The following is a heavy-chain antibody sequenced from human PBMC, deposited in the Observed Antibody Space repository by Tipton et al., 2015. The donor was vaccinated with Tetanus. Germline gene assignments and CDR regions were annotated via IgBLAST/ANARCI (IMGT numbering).Heavy chain of an antibody. Sequence: RSLRLSCAASGFTFDDYAMHWVRQAPGKGLEWVSGISWNSGSIGYADSVKGRFTISRDNAKNSLYLQMNSLRAEDTALYYCAKDGAAAGTSPLDYWGQGTLVTVSS. CDR3: AKDGAAAGTSPLDY. J-gene: IGHJ4*02. D-gene: IGHD6-13*01. V-gene: IGHV3-9*01. CDR2: ISWNSGSI. CDR1: GFTFDDYA.